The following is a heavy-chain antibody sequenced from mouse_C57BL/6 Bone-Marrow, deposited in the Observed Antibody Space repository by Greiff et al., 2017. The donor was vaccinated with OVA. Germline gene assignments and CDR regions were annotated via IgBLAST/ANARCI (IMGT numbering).Heavy chain of an antibody. CDR3: ARMGLYAMDY. CDR1: GYTFPDYY. CDR2: INPNNGGT. Sequence: EVQLQQSGPELVKPGASVKISCKASGYTFPDYYMNWVKQSHGKSLEWIGDINPNNGGTSYNQKFKGKATLTVDKSSSTAYMELRSLTSEDSAVYYCARMGLYAMDYWGQGTSVTVSS. D-gene: IGHD2-3*01. J-gene: IGHJ4*01. V-gene: IGHV1-26*01.